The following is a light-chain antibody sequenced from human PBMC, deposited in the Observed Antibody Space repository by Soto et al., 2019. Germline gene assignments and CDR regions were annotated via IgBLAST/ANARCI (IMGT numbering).Light chain of an antibody. Sequence: QSVLTQPASVSGSPGQSITISCTGTSSDVGGYNYVSWYQQHPGKAPKLIIFEVSYRPSGISNRFSDSKSGDTASLTISGLQADDEADYYCCSYTDSRTHIFGSGTKGTVL. CDR2: EVS. J-gene: IGLJ1*01. CDR1: SSDVGGYNY. V-gene: IGLV2-14*01. CDR3: CSYTDSRTHI.